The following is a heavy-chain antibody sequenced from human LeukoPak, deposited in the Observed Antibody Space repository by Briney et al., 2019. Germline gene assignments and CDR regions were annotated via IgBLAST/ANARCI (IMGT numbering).Heavy chain of an antibody. CDR2: ISSSSSYI. D-gene: IGHD5-12*01. Sequence: PGGSLRLSCAASGFTFSSYSMNWVRQAPGKGLEWVSSISSSSSYIYYADSVKGRFTISRDNAKNSLYLQMNSLRAEDTAVYYCSRAQYSGYDLLDYWGQGTLVTVSS. J-gene: IGHJ4*02. CDR3: SRAQYSGYDLLDY. V-gene: IGHV3-21*01. CDR1: GFTFSSYS.